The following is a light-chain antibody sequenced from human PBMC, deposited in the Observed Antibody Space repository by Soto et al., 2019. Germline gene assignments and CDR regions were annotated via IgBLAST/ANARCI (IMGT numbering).Light chain of an antibody. CDR2: LNSDGSH. CDR3: QTWGTGIRV. J-gene: IGLJ3*02. V-gene: IGLV4-69*01. CDR1: SGHSSYA. Sequence: QPVLTQSPSASASLGASVKLTCTLSSGHSSYAIAWHQQQPEKGPRYLMKLNSDGSHSKGDGIPDRFSGSSSGAERYLTISSLLSEDEADYYCQTWGTGIRVFGGGTQLTVL.